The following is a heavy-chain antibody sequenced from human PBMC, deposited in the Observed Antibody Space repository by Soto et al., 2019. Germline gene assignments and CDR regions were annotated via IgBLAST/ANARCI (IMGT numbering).Heavy chain of an antibody. V-gene: IGHV1-69*01. J-gene: IGHJ4*02. CDR1: GGSFSSNP. CDR2: IIPIFATV. CDR3: ARGGRGYSSAPRYYFDY. D-gene: IGHD5-18*01. Sequence: QVQLVQSGSEVKKPGSSVKVSCKASGGSFSSNPISWVRQAPGQGLDWMAGIIPIFATVHYAQKFQGRVTITADESTSTAYMELTSLRSEDTAVYFCARGGRGYSSAPRYYFDYWGQGTLVTVSS.